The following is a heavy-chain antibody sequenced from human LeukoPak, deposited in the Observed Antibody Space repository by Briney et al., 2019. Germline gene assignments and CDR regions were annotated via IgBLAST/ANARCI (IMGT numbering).Heavy chain of an antibody. D-gene: IGHD5-12*01. CDR2: ISGSGGST. J-gene: IGHJ4*02. Sequence: GGSLRLSCAASGFTFSSYGMSWVRQAPGKGLEWVSAISGSGGSTYYADSVKGRFTISRDNSKNALYLQMNSLRAEDTAVYYCAKVVDGGYSGCFPPDYWGQGTLVTVSS. V-gene: IGHV3-23*01. CDR3: AKVVDGGYSGCFPPDY. CDR1: GFTFSSYG.